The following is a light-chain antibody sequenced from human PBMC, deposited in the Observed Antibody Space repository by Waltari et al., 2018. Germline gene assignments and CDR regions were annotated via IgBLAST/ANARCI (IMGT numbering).Light chain of an antibody. CDR2: NTN. CDR3: LLFMGGGVYV. CDR1: SGSVSSNSH. Sequence: QTVVTQEPSFSVSPGGTVTLTCGLSSGSVSSNSHPSWYQQTPGQAPRTLIYNTNTRLSGVPDRFSGFILGNKAALTITGAQADDESDYYCLLFMGGGVYVFGTGTKVTVL. J-gene: IGLJ1*01. V-gene: IGLV8-61*01.